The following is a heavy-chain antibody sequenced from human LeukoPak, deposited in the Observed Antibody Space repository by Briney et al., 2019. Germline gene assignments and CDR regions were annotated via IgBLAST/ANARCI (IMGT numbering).Heavy chain of an antibody. CDR1: GASISSGGYY. CDR3: FFSSGRRHTRWFDP. D-gene: IGHD2-21*01. J-gene: IGHJ5*02. V-gene: IGHV4-31*03. Sequence: SETLSLTCTVSGASISSGGYYWSWIRQHPGRGLEWIGYMYYSGSTYYNPSLKSRVTISVDTSKNQFSLKLSSVTAADTAVYYFFFSSGRRHTRWFDPWGQGTLVTVSS. CDR2: MYYSGST.